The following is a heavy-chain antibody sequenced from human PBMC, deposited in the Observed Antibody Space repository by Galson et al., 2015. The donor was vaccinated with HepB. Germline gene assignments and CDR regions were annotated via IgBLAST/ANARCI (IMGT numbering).Heavy chain of an antibody. CDR2: IIPIFGTA. Sequence: SVKVSCKASGGTFSSYAISWVRQAPGQGLEWMGGIIPIFGTANYAQKFQGRVTITADESTSTAYMELSSLRSEDTAVYYCARGLGEVLGYCTGGVCYTRGWYFDLWGRGTLVTVSS. CDR1: GGTFSSYA. V-gene: IGHV1-69*13. CDR3: ARGLGEVLGYCTGGVCYTRGWYFDL. J-gene: IGHJ2*01. D-gene: IGHD2-8*02.